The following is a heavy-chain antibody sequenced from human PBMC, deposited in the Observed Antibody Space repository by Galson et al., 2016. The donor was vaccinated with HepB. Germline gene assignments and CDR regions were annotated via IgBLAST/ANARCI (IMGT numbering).Heavy chain of an antibody. CDR3: AKIGGLGDYIPYYFDS. J-gene: IGHJ4*02. CDR1: GFTFDDYA. V-gene: IGHV3-9*01. D-gene: IGHD4-17*01. CDR2: ISWNSGTI. Sequence: SLRLSCAASGFTFDDYAMHWVRQAPEKGLEWVAGISWNSGTIDYVDSVKGRFTISRDNAKNSMYLQMSSLRTEDKALYYGAKIGGLGDYIPYYFDSWGQGILVTVSS.